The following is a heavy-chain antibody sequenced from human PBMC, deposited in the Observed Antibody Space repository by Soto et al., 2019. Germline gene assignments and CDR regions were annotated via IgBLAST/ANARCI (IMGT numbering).Heavy chain of an antibody. D-gene: IGHD2-21*01. CDR3: AKVWTYYYSIDV. J-gene: IGHJ6*03. CDR2: ISAGGGST. Sequence: EVQLLESGGGLVQPGGSLRLSCAASRFTFSSFVMSWVRQAPGKGLEWVSGISAGGGSTYYADSVKGRFSISRDNSKNTVYLQMNSLRAEDTAVYYCAKVWTYYYSIDVWGKGTTVTVSS. V-gene: IGHV3-23*01. CDR1: RFTFSSFV.